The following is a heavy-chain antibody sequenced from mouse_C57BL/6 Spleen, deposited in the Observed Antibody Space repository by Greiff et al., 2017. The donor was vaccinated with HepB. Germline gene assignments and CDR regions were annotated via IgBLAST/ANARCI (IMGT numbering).Heavy chain of an antibody. CDR2: ISSGGDYI. D-gene: IGHD1-1*01. CDR1: GFTFSSYA. V-gene: IGHV5-9-1*02. J-gene: IGHJ3*01. Sequence: EVQGVESGAGLVKPGGSLKLSCAASGFTFSSYAMSWVRQTPEKRLEWVAYISSGGDYIYYADTVKGRFTISRDNARNTLYLQMSSLKSEDTAMYYCTRGHYGSSYGRFAYWGQGTLVTVSA. CDR3: TRGHYGSSYGRFAY.